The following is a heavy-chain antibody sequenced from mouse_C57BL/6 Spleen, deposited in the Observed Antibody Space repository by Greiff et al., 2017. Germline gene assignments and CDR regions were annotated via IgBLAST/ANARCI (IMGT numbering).Heavy chain of an antibody. CDR3: ARDYGSSHYAMDY. CDR2: INPSTGGT. CDR1: GYSFTGYY. V-gene: IGHV1-42*01. Sequence: VQLKQSGPELVKPGASVKISCKASGYSFTGYYMNWVKQSPEKSLEWIGEINPSTGGTTYNQKFKAKATLTVDKSSSTAYMQLKSLTSEDSAVYYCARDYGSSHYAMDYWGQGTSVTVSS. J-gene: IGHJ4*01. D-gene: IGHD1-1*01.